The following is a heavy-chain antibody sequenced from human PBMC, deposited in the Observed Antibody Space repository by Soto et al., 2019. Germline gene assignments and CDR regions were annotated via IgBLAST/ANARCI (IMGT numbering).Heavy chain of an antibody. D-gene: IGHD2-2*01. J-gene: IGHJ1*01. CDR3: ASGRGYCGDSGCSYCDYFHH. Sequence: QVQLVESGGGVGQPGTSLRLSCAASGLTFSTYAMNWVRLAPGKGLEWVAVISNDGSNKYYADSVEGRFTISRDNSKNTVYLQMNSLRAEDTAGYYCASGRGYCGDSGCSYCDYFHHWCQGALVTVSS. CDR1: GLTFSTYA. V-gene: IGHV3-30*03. CDR2: ISNDGSNK.